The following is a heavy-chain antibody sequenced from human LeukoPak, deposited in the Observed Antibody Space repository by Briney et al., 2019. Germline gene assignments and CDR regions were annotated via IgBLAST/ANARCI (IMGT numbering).Heavy chain of an antibody. V-gene: IGHV3-69-1*01. CDR3: TKDRANWAIDD. D-gene: IGHD2-2*02. CDR1: GFTFTNHP. J-gene: IGHJ4*02. Sequence: GGSLRLSCAASGFTFTNHPMNWVRRAPGKGLEWVSYIGGDGVAFYADSVKGRFTMSKDDARKSLYLQMSSLRVEDTALYYCTKDRANWAIDDWGQGTQVTVSS. CDR2: IGGDGVA.